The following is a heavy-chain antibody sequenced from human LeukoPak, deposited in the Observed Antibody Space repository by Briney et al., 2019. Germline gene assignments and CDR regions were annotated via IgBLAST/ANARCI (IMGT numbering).Heavy chain of an antibody. CDR3: ARNGGNSDFDY. V-gene: IGHV4-4*02. D-gene: IGHD4-23*01. Sequence: KSSETLSLTCAVSGGSISSSSGNCWTWVRQPPGKGLEWIGEIYHSGSTNYSPSLKSRVTMLLDKSKNQFSLKLSSVTAADTAVYYCARNGGNSDFDYWGQGTLVTVSS. J-gene: IGHJ4*02. CDR2: IYHSGST. CDR1: GGSISSSSGNC.